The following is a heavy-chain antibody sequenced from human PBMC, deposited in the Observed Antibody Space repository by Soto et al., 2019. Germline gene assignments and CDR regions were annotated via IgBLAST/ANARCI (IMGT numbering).Heavy chain of an antibody. CDR3: ATLSRLYCIDF. V-gene: IGHV4-30-2*01. J-gene: IGHJ4*01. CDR2: IYPSGST. CDR1: CGSISSGGYS. Sequence: SETLSLTCAASCGSISSGGYSWGWIRQPPGKGLEWIGYIYPSGSTYYYPSLKSGVTISVNRSKKQISLQLRYVITADTAVYYCATLSRLYCIDFWGQGTLVTVSS. D-gene: IGHD2-2*02.